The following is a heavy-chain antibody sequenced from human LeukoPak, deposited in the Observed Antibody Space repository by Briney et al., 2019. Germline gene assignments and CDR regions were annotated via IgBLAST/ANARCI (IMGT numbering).Heavy chain of an antibody. Sequence: GASVKVSCKASGGTFSSYAISWVRQAPGQGLEWMGRIIPIYGTANYAQKFQGRVTITTDESTSTAYMELSSLRSEDTAVYYCAAYYDSSGYYYSFDYWGQGTLVTVSS. D-gene: IGHD3-22*01. V-gene: IGHV1-69*05. CDR1: GGTFSSYA. CDR2: IIPIYGTA. J-gene: IGHJ4*02. CDR3: AAYYDSSGYYYSFDY.